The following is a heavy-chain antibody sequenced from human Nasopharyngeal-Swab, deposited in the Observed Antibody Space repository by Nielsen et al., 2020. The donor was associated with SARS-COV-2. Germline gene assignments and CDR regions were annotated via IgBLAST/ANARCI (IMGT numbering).Heavy chain of an antibody. Sequence: GGSLRLSCAASGFTVSSNYMSWVRQAPGKGLQWVSGIRHNGGTFYADSVKGRFTISRDNSKNTLYLQMNGLRAEDTAVYYCAKEDDVAAPRHLDYWGQGTLVTVSS. CDR3: AKEDDVAAPRHLDY. CDR2: IRHNGGT. J-gene: IGHJ4*02. V-gene: IGHV3-53*01. CDR1: GFTVSSNY. D-gene: IGHD6-13*01.